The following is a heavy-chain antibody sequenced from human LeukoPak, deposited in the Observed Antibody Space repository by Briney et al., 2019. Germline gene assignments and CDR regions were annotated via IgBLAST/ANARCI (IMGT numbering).Heavy chain of an antibody. CDR3: TRGGDDWYAFDI. J-gene: IGHJ3*02. CDR1: GGSSSYYY. V-gene: IGHV4-59*01. D-gene: IGHD3-9*01. Sequence: SETLSLTCTVSGGSSSYYYWSWIRQPPGKGPEWVGYIYYSGSTKYNPSLRSRVTISVDTSKNQFSLKLSSVTAADTAVYYCTRGGDDWYAFDIWGQGRMVTVSS. CDR2: IYYSGST.